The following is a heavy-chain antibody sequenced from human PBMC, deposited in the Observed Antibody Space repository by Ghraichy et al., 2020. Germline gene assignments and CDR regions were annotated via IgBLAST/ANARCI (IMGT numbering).Heavy chain of an antibody. V-gene: IGHV3-74*03. CDR1: GFTFHIYW. D-gene: IGHD2-8*01. Sequence: GSLRLSCAASGFTFHIYWLYWVRQVPGKGLVWVSRIGGDETSTMYADSVKGRFTISRDNAKNTVYLQMNSLRVEDTAVYYCVRSSGSNGREHNFDYWGQGTLVTVSS. CDR2: IGGDETST. CDR3: VRSSGSNGREHNFDY. J-gene: IGHJ4*02.